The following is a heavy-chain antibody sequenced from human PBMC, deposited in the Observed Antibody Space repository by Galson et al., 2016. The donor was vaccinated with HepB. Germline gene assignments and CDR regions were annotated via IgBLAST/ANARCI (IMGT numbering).Heavy chain of an antibody. J-gene: IGHJ6*04. V-gene: IGHV4-61*02. D-gene: IGHD6-19*01. CDR2: INTSGTT. Sequence: LSLTCTVSGDSISSGIYYWSWIRQPAGKGLEWIGRINTSGTTNYNPSLRSRVTISVDTSKNQFSLKLRSVTAGDTAVYYCAREVFGRKISVWGKGTTVTVSP. CDR1: GDSISSGIYY. CDR3: AREVFGRKISV.